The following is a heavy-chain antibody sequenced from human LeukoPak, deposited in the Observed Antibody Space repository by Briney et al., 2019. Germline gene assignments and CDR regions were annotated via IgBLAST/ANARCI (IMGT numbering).Heavy chain of an antibody. CDR3: ARVKAVALDY. CDR2: IIPIFGTA. D-gene: IGHD6-19*01. J-gene: IGHJ4*02. CDR1: GGTFSSYA. V-gene: IGHV1-69*05. Sequence: ASVKVSCKASGGTFSSYAISWVRQAPGQGLEWMGMIIPIFGTADYAQKFQGRVTITTDESTSTAYMELSSLRSEDTAVYYCARVKAVALDYWGQGTLVTVSS.